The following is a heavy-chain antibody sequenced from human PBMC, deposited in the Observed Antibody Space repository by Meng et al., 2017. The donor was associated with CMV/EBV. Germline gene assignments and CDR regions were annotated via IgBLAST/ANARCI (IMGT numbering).Heavy chain of an antibody. V-gene: IGHV3-30-3*01. Sequence: GESLKISCAASGFTFSSYAMHWVRQAPGKGLEWVAVISYDGGNKYYADSVKGRFTISRDNSKNTLYLQMNSLRAEDTAVYYCARDGCSSTSCFYFDYWGQGTLVTVSS. CDR2: ISYDGGNK. J-gene: IGHJ4*02. CDR1: GFTFSSYA. D-gene: IGHD2-2*01. CDR3: ARDGCSSTSCFYFDY.